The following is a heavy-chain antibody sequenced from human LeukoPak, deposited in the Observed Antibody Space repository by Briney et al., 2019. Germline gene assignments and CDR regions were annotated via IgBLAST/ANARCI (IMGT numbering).Heavy chain of an antibody. CDR1: GYSISSGYY. Sequence: SETLSLTCAASGYSISSGYYWGWIRQPPGKGLEWIGSIYHSGSTYYNPSLKSRVTISVDTSKNQFSLKLSSVTAADTAVYYCARDRDYGSGSYYDYWGQGTLVTVSS. CDR3: ARDRDYGSGSYYDY. CDR2: IYHSGST. V-gene: IGHV4-38-2*02. D-gene: IGHD3-10*01. J-gene: IGHJ4*02.